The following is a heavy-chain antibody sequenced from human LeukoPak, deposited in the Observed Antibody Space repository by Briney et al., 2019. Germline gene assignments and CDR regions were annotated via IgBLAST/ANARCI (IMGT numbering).Heavy chain of an antibody. CDR2: VASSGTS. CDR1: GDSLNTYY. J-gene: IGHJ5*02. Sequence: PSETLSLTCTVSGDSLNTYYWTWIRQTPGKEREWIGFVASSGTSNYNPSLKSRVVISIDTSKNQFSLALTSVTPADTAVYYCARVVRGVVTSNWFDPWGQGALISVSS. CDR3: ARVVRGVVTSNWFDP. V-gene: IGHV4-59*01. D-gene: IGHD2-21*02.